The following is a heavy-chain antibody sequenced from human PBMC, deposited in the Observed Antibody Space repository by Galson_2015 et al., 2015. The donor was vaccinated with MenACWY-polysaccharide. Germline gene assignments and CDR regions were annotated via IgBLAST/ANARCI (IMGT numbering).Heavy chain of an antibody. D-gene: IGHD2-15*01. V-gene: IGHV1-69*11. CDR2: IIPIMGSP. J-gene: IGHJ4*02. CDR1: GGDLSTHG. CDR3: ARADCSGNTCYFAY. Sequence: SVKVSCKASGGDLSTHGFSWLRQAPGQGFEFVGRIIPIMGSPNYAQRFQGRLTISADGSTSTAYMELSSLTSEDTAVYYCARADCSGNTCYFAYWGQGTLVTVSA.